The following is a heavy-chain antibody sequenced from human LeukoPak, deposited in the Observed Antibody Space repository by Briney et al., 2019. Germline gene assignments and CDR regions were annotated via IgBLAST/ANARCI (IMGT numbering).Heavy chain of an antibody. CDR3: EGEGFCRGRHCSRYSRIFAT. J-gene: IGHJ4*02. CDR1: GDSVTSGSHY. CDR2: VYASGSTTST. V-gene: IGHV4-61*02. Sequence: SETLSLTCSVSGDSVTSGSHYWSWIRQPAGKGLEWIGRVYASGSTTSTTYNPSLKSRVSISVDTSKNQFSLKLTSVTAADTAVYFCEGEGFCRGRHCSRYSRIFATWGQGTLVIVSS. D-gene: IGHD2-21*02.